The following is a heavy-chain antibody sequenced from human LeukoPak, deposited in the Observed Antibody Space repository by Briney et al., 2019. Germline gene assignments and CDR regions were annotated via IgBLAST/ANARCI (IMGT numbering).Heavy chain of an antibody. CDR2: ISYDGSNK. CDR3: ARGRARRDKAFDY. Sequence: GGSLRLSCAASGFTFSSYAMHWVRQAPGKGLEWVAVISYDGSNKYCADSVKGRFTISRDNSKNTLYLQMNSLRAEDTAVYYCARGRARRDKAFDYWGQGTLVTVSS. J-gene: IGHJ4*02. CDR1: GFTFSSYA. V-gene: IGHV3-30*17. D-gene: IGHD6-6*01.